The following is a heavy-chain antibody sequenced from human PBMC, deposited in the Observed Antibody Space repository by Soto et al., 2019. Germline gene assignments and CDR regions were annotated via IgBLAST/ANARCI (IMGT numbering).Heavy chain of an antibody. CDR1: GGSISSSSYY. J-gene: IGHJ6*02. CDR2: IYYSGST. CDR3: ASRYDFWSGYRGALYYGMDV. D-gene: IGHD3-3*01. Sequence: SETLSLTCTVSGGSISSSSYYWGWIRQPPGKGLEWIGSIYYSGSTYYNPSLKSRVTLSVDTSKNQFSLKLSSVTAADTAVYYCASRYDFWSGYRGALYYGMDVWGQGTTVTVSS. V-gene: IGHV4-39*01.